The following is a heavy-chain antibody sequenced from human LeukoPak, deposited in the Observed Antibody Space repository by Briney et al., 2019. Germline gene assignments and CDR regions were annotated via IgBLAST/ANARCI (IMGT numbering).Heavy chain of an antibody. V-gene: IGHV4-31*03. CDR2: IYYSGST. D-gene: IGHD3-3*01. J-gene: IGHJ4*02. CDR3: ARGPRDFWSGYWG. CDR1: GGSISSGGYY. Sequence: PSETLSLTCTVSGGSISSGGYYWSWIRQHPGKGLEWIGYIYYSGSTYYNPSLKSRVTISVDTSKNQFSLKLSSVTAADTAVYYCARGPRDFWSGYWGWGQGTPVTVSS.